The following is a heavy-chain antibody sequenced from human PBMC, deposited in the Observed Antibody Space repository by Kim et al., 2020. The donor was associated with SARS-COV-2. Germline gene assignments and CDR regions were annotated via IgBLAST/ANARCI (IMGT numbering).Heavy chain of an antibody. V-gene: IGHV3-30-3*01. J-gene: IGHJ6*02. CDR1: GFTFSSYA. Sequence: GGSLRLSCAASGFTFSSYAMHWVRQAPGKGLEWVAVISYDGSNKYYADSVKGRFTISRDNSKNTLYLQMNSLRAEDTAVYYCARDLNYYYGMDVWGQGT. CDR2: ISYDGSNK. CDR3: ARDLNYYYGMDV.